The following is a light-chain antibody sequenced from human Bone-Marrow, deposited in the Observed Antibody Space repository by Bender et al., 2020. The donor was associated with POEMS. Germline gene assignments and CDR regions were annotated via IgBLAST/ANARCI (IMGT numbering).Light chain of an antibody. CDR3: ISYTSGSTRV. J-gene: IGLJ3*02. V-gene: IGLV2-14*03. Sequence: QSALPQPASVSGSPGQSITISCTGTSSDIGGYNYVSWYQQHPGKAPKLMILDEEKRPAGAAKRFGCSKCGNAASLISAVLQAEDEADYCRISYTSGSTRVFGGGTKLTVL. CDR1: SSDIGGYNY. CDR2: DEE.